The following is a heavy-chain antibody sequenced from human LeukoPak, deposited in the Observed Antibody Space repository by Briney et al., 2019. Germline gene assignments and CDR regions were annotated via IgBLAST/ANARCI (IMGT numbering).Heavy chain of an antibody. Sequence: ASVKVSCKASGYTFTSYDINWVRQATGQGLEWMGWMNPNSGNTGYAQKFQGRVTITRNTSISTAYMELSSLRSEDTAVYYCARAPIYDFWSGYSTRNDYFDYWGQGTLVTVSS. J-gene: IGHJ4*02. CDR3: ARAPIYDFWSGYSTRNDYFDY. CDR1: GYTFTSYD. CDR2: MNPNSGNT. V-gene: IGHV1-8*03. D-gene: IGHD3-3*01.